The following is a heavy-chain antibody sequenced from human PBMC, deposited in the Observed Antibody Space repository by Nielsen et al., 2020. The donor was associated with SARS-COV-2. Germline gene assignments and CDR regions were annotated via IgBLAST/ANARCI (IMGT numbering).Heavy chain of an antibody. V-gene: IGHV4-34*01. D-gene: IGHD1-1*01. CDR1: GGSFSGYY. Sequence: SETLSLTCAVYGGSFSGYYWSWIRQPPGKGLEWIGEINHSGSTNYNPSLKSRVTISVDTSKNQFSLKLSSVTAADTAVYYCARMPGENWFDPWGQGTLVTVPS. J-gene: IGHJ5*02. CDR3: ARMPGENWFDP. CDR2: INHSGST.